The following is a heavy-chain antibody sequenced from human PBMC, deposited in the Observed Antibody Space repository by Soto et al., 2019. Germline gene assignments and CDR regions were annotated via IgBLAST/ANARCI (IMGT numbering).Heavy chain of an antibody. CDR1: GGSISSYY. V-gene: IGHV4-59*01. Sequence: LALTCTVSGGSISSYYWSWIRQPPGKGLEWIGYIYYSGSTNYNPSLKSRVTISVDTSKNQFSLKLSSVTAADTAVYYCAREDYMGSGSYYILFERFAPWGQGTLVIVS. CDR2: IYYSGST. J-gene: IGHJ5*02. D-gene: IGHD3-10*01. CDR3: AREDYMGSGSYYILFERFAP.